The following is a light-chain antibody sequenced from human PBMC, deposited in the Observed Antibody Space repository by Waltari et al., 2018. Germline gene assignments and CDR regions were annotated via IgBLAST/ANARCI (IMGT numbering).Light chain of an antibody. J-gene: IGKJ1*01. Sequence: EIVMTQSPATLSVSPGERATLSCRASQSVSSNLAWYQQKPGQAPRLRIYGASTRATVIPARFSGSGSGTEFTLTISSLQSEDFAVYYCQQYNNWPRTFGQGTKVEIK. CDR1: QSVSSN. CDR3: QQYNNWPRT. CDR2: GAS. V-gene: IGKV3-15*01.